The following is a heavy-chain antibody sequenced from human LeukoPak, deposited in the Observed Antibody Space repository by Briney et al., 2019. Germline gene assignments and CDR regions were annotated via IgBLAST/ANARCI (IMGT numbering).Heavy chain of an antibody. D-gene: IGHD5-18*01. J-gene: IGHJ4*02. Sequence: GGSLRLSCAAPGFTFSSYAMHWVRQAPGKGLEWVAVISYDGSNKYYADSVKGRFTISRDNSKNTLYLQMNSLRAEDTAVYYCARDQGSYGVIDYWGQGTLVTVSS. CDR2: ISYDGSNK. CDR3: ARDQGSYGVIDY. CDR1: GFTFSSYA. V-gene: IGHV3-30-3*01.